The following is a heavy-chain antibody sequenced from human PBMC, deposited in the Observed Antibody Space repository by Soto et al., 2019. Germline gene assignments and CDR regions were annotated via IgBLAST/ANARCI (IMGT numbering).Heavy chain of an antibody. V-gene: IGHV3-48*03. Sequence: GWSLRLACASSVFTFISYEMNRVRQAPGKGLEWVSYISSSGSTIYYADSVKGRFTISRDNAKNSLYLQMNSLRAEDTAVYYCAREHCSGGSCFDYYYYYGMDVWGQGTTVTVSS. J-gene: IGHJ6*02. D-gene: IGHD2-15*01. CDR1: VFTFISYE. CDR2: ISSSGSTI. CDR3: AREHCSGGSCFDYYYYYGMDV.